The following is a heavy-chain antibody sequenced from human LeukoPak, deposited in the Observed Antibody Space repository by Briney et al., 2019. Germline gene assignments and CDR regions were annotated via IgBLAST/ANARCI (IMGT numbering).Heavy chain of an antibody. V-gene: IGHV4-4*07. CDR3: ARDEARTGYIHY. CDR1: GGSISSYY. CDR2: IYISGTT. Sequence: SETLSLTCTVSGGSISSYYWSWVRQTAGKGLEWIGRIYISGTTNYNPSLKSRVTMSLDTSKNQLSLRLTSVTAADTAVYYCARDEARTGYIHYWGQGTLIIVSS. D-gene: IGHD3-9*01. J-gene: IGHJ4*02.